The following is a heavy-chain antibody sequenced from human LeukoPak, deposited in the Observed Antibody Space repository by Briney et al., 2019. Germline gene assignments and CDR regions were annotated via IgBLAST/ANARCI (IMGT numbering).Heavy chain of an antibody. V-gene: IGHV3-9*01. D-gene: IGHD1-26*01. CDR2: ISWNSGSI. CDR3: AKDIVGATSLGVDY. Sequence: GGSLRLSCTASGFTFNDYAMNWVRQAPGKGLEWVSGISWNSGSIGYADSVKGRFTISRDNAKNSLYLQMNSLRAEDTALYYCAKDIVGATSLGVDYWGQGTLVTVSS. CDR1: GFTFNDYA. J-gene: IGHJ4*02.